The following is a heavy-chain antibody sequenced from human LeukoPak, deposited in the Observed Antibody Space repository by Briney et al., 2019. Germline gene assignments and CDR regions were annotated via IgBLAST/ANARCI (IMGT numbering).Heavy chain of an antibody. V-gene: IGHV1-69*06. J-gene: IGHJ4*02. CDR1: GGTFSSYA. CDR3: ARTVDTAMKYYFDY. Sequence: GSSVKVSCKASGGTFSSYAISWVRQAPGQGLEWMGGIIPIFGTANYAQKFRGRVTITADKSTSTAYMELSSLRSEDTAVYYCARTVDTAMKYYFDYWGQGTLVTVSS. CDR2: IIPIFGTA. D-gene: IGHD5-18*01.